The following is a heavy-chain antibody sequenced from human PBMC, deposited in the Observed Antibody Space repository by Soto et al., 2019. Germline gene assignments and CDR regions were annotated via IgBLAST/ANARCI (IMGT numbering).Heavy chain of an antibody. CDR3: ARESDYGGGGVAY. D-gene: IGHD4-17*01. CDR1: GGSPSLGGYS. V-gene: IGHV4-30-2*01. J-gene: IGHJ4*02. Sequence: KLLETLSLPYAVSGGSPSLGGYSWRWIRQPPGKGLEWIGYIYHSGSTYYNPSLKSRVTISVDRSKNQFSLKLSSVTAADTAVYYCARESDYGGGGVAYWGQGTLVTVSS. CDR2: IYHSGST.